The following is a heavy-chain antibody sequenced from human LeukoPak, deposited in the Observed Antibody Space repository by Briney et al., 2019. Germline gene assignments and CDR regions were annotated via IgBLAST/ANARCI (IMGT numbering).Heavy chain of an antibody. CDR1: GYTFTSYG. V-gene: IGHV1-18*01. CDR2: ISAYNGNT. CDR3: AAPAPHPRYCSGGSCYSGMDV. D-gene: IGHD2-15*01. J-gene: IGHJ6*02. Sequence: ASVKVSCKASGYTFTSYGISWVRQTRGQGLEWMGWISAYNGNTNYAQKLQGRVTMTTDTSTSTAYMELRSLRSDDTAVYYCAAPAPHPRYCSGGSCYSGMDVWGQGTTVTVSS.